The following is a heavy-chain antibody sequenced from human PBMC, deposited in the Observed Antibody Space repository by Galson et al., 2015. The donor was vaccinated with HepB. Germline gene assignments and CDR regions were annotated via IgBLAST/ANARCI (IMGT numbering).Heavy chain of an antibody. Sequence: SVKVSCKASGYTFTSYGISWVRQAPGQGLEWMGWISAYNGNTNYAQKLQGRVTMTTDKSTSTAYMELSSLRSEDTAVYYCARDGGYSYGLFDPWGQGTLVTVSS. CDR2: ISAYNGNT. CDR3: ARDGGYSYGLFDP. V-gene: IGHV1-18*01. CDR1: GYTFTSYG. J-gene: IGHJ5*02. D-gene: IGHD5-18*01.